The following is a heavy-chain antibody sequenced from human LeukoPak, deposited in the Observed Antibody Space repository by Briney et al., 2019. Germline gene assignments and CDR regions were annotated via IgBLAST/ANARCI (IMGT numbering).Heavy chain of an antibody. Sequence: GGSLRLSCTASGFTFSTYWMSWVRQAPGKGLEWVANIKPDGSEEYYVDSVKGRFTISRDNAKTSLYLQMNSLRAEGTAVYYCARAGVTWGYDYWGQGTLVTVSS. D-gene: IGHD2-8*01. V-gene: IGHV3-7*01. CDR2: IKPDGSEE. CDR1: GFTFSTYW. CDR3: ARAGVTWGYDY. J-gene: IGHJ4*02.